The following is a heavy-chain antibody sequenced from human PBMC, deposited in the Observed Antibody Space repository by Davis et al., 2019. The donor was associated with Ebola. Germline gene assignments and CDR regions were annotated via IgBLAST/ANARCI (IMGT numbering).Heavy chain of an antibody. CDR3: ARDSTGYPSDL. V-gene: IGHV3-74*01. D-gene: IGHD3-9*01. J-gene: IGHJ4*02. CDR2: INSDGSST. Sequence: HTGGSLRLSCAASGFTFSSYWTHWVRQAPGKGLVWVSRINSDGSSTSYADSVKGRFTISRDNAKNTLYLQMDSLRAEDTALYYCARDSTGYPSDLWGQGTLVTVSS. CDR1: GFTFSSYW.